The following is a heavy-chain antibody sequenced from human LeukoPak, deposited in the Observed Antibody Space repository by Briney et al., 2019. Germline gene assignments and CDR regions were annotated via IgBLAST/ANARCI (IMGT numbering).Heavy chain of an antibody. J-gene: IGHJ4*02. Sequence: GGSLRLFCAASGFTFSNYAMSWVRQAPGKGLEWVSAISKTGDATWYPDSVKGRFTISRDKSKNILYLQMNSLRAEDTALYYCARDRDFPRDQLDYWGQGTLVTVSS. CDR3: ARDRDFPRDQLDY. CDR1: GFTFSNYA. CDR2: ISKTGDAT. V-gene: IGHV3-23*01. D-gene: IGHD2-21*02.